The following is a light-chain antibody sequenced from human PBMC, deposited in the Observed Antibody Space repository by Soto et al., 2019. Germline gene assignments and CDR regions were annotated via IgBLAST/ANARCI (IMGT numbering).Light chain of an antibody. J-gene: IGKJ1*01. CDR1: QSVSSS. V-gene: IGKV1-39*01. Sequence: DIQMTQSPSFLSASVGDRVTITCRASQSVSSSLNWYQQRPGKAPNLLISAAYSLRSGVPSRFRGSGSGTDFTLTINSLQAEDFATYYCQQSYSLPWTFGQGTKVEIE. CDR2: AAY. CDR3: QQSYSLPWT.